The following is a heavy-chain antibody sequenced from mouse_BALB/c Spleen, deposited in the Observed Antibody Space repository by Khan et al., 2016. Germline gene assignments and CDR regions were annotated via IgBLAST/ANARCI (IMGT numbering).Heavy chain of an antibody. CDR2: ISYSGST. CDR3: ARPYGNYGAWFAY. J-gene: IGHJ3*01. CDR1: GYSITSDYA. Sequence: EVELVESGPGLVKPSQSLSLTCTVTGYSITSDYAWNWIRQFPGNKLEWMGYISYSGSTSYNPSLKSRISITRDTSKNQFFLQLNSVTTEDTATYYDARPYGNYGAWFAYWGQGTLVTVSA. D-gene: IGHD2-1*01. V-gene: IGHV3-2*02.